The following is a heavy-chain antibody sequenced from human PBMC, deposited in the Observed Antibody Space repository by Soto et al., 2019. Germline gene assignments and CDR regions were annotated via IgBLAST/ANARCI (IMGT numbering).Heavy chain of an antibody. Sequence: GGSLRLSCAAPGFTFSRYWMSWVRQAPGKGLEWVANIKQDGSEKYYVDSVKGRFTISRDNAKNSLYLQMNSLRAEDTAVYYCAGDFEGPPSHFDYWGQGTLVTVSS. J-gene: IGHJ4*02. CDR1: GFTFSRYW. V-gene: IGHV3-7*01. CDR2: IKQDGSEK. D-gene: IGHD3-9*01. CDR3: AGDFEGPPSHFDY.